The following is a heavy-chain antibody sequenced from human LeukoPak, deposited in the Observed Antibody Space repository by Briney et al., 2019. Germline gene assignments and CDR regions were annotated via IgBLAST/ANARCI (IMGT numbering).Heavy chain of an antibody. CDR3: ARAYSGSYYYY. CDR1: GYTFTSYG. CDR2: ISAFNGNT. J-gene: IGHJ4*02. V-gene: IGHV1-18*01. D-gene: IGHD1-26*01. Sequence: GASVKVSCKASGYTFTSYGLSWVRQAPGQGLEWMGWISAFNGNTDYAQKFQGRVTITTDTSTSTAYMEVRSLRSDDTAVYYCARAYSGSYYYYWGQGTLVTVSS.